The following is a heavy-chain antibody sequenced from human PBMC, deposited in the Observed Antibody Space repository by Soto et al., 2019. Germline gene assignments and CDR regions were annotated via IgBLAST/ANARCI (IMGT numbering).Heavy chain of an antibody. V-gene: IGHV3-11*06. CDR3: ARAQWELDY. J-gene: IGHJ4*02. CDR1: GFTFSDYY. D-gene: IGHD1-26*01. Sequence: GGSLRLSSAASGFTFSDYYMSWIRQAPGKGLEWVSFISTTGSFTNYADSLKGRFTISRDNAKNSLYLQINSLRGDDTAVYYCARAQWELDYWGQGTQVTVSS. CDR2: ISTTGSFT.